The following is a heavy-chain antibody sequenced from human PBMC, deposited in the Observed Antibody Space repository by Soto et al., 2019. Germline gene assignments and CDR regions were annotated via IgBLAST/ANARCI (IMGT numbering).Heavy chain of an antibody. CDR1: GFTFVADW. D-gene: IGHD3-22*01. Sequence: GGSLRLSCAGSGFTFVADWMSWGRQAPGKGLEWVANINRDGSDKYYMDSVKGRFTISRDNAKNSLYLQMNSLRAEDTAVYYCTRDLDTSGSAPICDYWGQGTLVTVSS. J-gene: IGHJ4*02. CDR2: INRDGSDK. V-gene: IGHV3-7*03. CDR3: TRDLDTSGSAPICDY.